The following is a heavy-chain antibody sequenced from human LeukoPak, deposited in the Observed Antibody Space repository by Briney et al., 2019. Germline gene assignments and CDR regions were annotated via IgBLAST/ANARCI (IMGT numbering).Heavy chain of an antibody. CDR2: IYPGDSDT. CDR3: ARRRYCDSTSCYAGDFDY. Sequence: GESLKISCKGSGYSFTNYWIGWVRQMPGKGLEWMGIIYPGDSDTRYNPSFQGQVTISADKSINTAYLQWGSLKASDTAVYYCARRRYCDSTSCYAGDFDYWGQGTLVTVSS. CDR1: GYSFTNYW. D-gene: IGHD2-2*01. V-gene: IGHV5-51*01. J-gene: IGHJ4*02.